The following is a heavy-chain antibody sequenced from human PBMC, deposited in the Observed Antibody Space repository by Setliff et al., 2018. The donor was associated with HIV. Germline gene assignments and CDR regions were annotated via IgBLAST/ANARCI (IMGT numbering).Heavy chain of an antibody. CDR1: GYTFTSYY. D-gene: IGHD2-15*01. J-gene: IGHJ5*02. CDR2: ISAYNGYT. CDR3: ARVRYCSGGSCYGGEYWFDP. V-gene: IGHV1-18*04. Sequence: VKVSCKASGYTFTSYYIHWLRQAPGQGLEWMGWISAYNGYTNYAQKLQDRVTMTRDTSTSTVYMELSSLRSEDTAVYYCARVRYCSGGSCYGGEYWFDPWGQGTLVTVSS.